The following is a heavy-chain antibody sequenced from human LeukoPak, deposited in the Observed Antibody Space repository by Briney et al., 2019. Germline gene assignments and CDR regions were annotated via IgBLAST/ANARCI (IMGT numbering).Heavy chain of an antibody. V-gene: IGHV4-59*01. J-gene: IGHJ4*02. CDR2: IYYSGST. CDR3: ARSICSGGSCYSDY. D-gene: IGHD2-15*01. CDR1: GCSISSYY. Sequence: PSETLSLTCTVSGCSISSYYWRWLRQPPGKGLEWIGYIYYSGSTNYKPSLKSRVTISVDTSKNQFSLLLSSVTAADTAVYYCARSICSGGSCYSDYWGQGTLVTVSS.